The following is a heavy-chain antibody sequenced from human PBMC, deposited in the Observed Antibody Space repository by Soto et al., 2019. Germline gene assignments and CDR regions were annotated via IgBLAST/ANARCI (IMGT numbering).Heavy chain of an antibody. V-gene: IGHV3-23*01. D-gene: IGHD6-19*01. J-gene: IGHJ4*02. CDR2: ISGGGDTS. CDR1: GFTFSNYA. CDR3: AKEGTSGLYYFDY. Sequence: PGGSLRLSCAVSGFTFSNYAISWVRQAPGKGLEWVSIISGGGDTSYYADSVKGRFTISRDNSRNTLYLQMNSLRAGDSAKYYCAKEGTSGLYYFDYWGPATLVTVSS.